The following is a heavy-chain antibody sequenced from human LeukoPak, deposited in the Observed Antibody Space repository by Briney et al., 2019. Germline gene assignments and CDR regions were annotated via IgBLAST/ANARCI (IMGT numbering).Heavy chain of an antibody. V-gene: IGHV4-39*01. CDR3: ARRRPSHYFDY. CDR1: GGSICSSSYY. J-gene: IGHJ4*02. CDR2: IYYSGST. Sequence: PSETLSLTCTVSGGSICSSSYYWGWIRQPPGKGLEWIGSIYYSGSTYYNPSLKSRVTISVDTSKNQFSLKLSSVTAADTAVYYCARRRPSHYFDYWGQGTLVTVSS.